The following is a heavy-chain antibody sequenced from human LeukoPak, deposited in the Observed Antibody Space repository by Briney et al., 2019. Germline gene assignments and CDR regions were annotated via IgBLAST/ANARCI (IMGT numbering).Heavy chain of an antibody. D-gene: IGHD3-22*01. V-gene: IGHV1-69*05. CDR1: GGTFSSYA. CDR2: IIPIFGTA. J-gene: IGHJ4*02. CDR3: ARVQGMGGYFLIDF. Sequence: SVKVSCKASGGTFSSYAISWVRQAPGQGLEWMGGIIPIFGTANYAQKFQGRVTITTDESTSTAYMELSSLRSEDTAVYYCARVQGMGGYFLIDFWGQGTLVTVSS.